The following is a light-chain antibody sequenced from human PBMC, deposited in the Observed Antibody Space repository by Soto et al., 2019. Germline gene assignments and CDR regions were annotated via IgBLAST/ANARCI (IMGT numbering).Light chain of an antibody. V-gene: IGKV3-11*01. Sequence: ENVLAQSPAPLAFSSGGRGPPLCRASQSVGGYLGWYQQRPGQAPRLLIYDASNRVPGVPDRFSASGSGTDFTLTISSLEPEDFAVYYCQQRNGWPRTFGQGTKVDIK. CDR3: QQRNGWPRT. CDR1: QSVGGY. CDR2: DAS. J-gene: IGKJ1*01.